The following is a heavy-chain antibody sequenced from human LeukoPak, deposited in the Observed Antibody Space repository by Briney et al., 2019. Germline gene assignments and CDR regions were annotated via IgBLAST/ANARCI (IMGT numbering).Heavy chain of an antibody. D-gene: IGHD1-7*01. J-gene: IGHJ6*02. Sequence: KPSQTLSLTCAVSGGSISSGDYSWSWIRQPPGKGLEWIGYICHSGNTYYNPSLKSRVTISVDRSKNQFSLKLSSVTAADTAVYYCARDKNFSGGMDVWGQGTTVTVSS. CDR1: GGSISSGDYS. CDR2: ICHSGNT. CDR3: ARDKNFSGGMDV. V-gene: IGHV4-30-2*01.